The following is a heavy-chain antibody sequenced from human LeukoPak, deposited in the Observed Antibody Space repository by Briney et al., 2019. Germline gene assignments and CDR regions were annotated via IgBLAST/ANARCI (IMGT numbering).Heavy chain of an antibody. Sequence: PGGSLRLSCAASGFTFSNYGMHWVRQAPGRGLEWVAVISYDGGNKYYTDSVEGRFTISRGNSKNTLYLQMNSLRAEDTAVYYWAKNVGGDVWDCYAYGRQGTLVTVSS. CDR2: ISYDGGNK. CDR3: AKNVGGDVWDCYAY. V-gene: IGHV3-30*18. CDR1: GFTFSNYG. J-gene: IGHJ4*01. D-gene: IGHD2-21*02.